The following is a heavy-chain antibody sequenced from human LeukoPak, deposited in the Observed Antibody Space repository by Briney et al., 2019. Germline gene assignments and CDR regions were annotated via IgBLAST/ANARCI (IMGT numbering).Heavy chain of an antibody. CDR2: ISSSSSYI. V-gene: IGHV3-21*01. CDR1: GFTFSSYS. CDR3: ARDLMISAFDI. J-gene: IGHJ3*02. Sequence: GGSLRLSCAASGFTFSSYSMNWVRQAPGKGLEWVSSISSSSSYIYYADSVKGRFTISRDNAKNSLYLQMNSLRAEDTAVYYCARDLMISAFDIWGQGTMVTVSS. D-gene: IGHD3-22*01.